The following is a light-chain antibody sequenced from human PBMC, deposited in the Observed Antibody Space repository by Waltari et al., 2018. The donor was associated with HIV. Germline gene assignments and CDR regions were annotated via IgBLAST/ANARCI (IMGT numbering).Light chain of an antibody. CDR3: QQHDYWPPA. V-gene: IGKV3-15*01. J-gene: IGKJ5*01. CDR2: GTF. CDR1: QSITTN. Sequence: EIVMTQSPATLSVSPGAPATLSCRASQSITTNLDWYQQKPGQAPRLLIYGTFTMATDVPARFSGSGFGTEFTLTISGLQSEDFAVYYCQQHDYWPPAFGQGTRLDIK.